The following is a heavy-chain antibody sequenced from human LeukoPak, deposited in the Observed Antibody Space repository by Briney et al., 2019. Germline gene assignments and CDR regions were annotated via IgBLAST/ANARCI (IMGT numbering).Heavy chain of an antibody. D-gene: IGHD5-24*01. Sequence: GGSLRLSCAASGFTFSDYWMTWVRQAPGQGLEWVANIHEDGSDKYYVDSVKGRFTISRDNAKNSVYLQMNGLRAEDTAVYYCARILRLHTPRTFDIWGQGTMVTVSS. CDR2: IHEDGSDK. V-gene: IGHV3-7*05. CDR3: ARILRLHTPRTFDI. CDR1: GFTFSDYW. J-gene: IGHJ3*02.